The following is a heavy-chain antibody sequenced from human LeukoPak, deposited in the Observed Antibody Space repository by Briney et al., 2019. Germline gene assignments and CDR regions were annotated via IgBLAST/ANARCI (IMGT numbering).Heavy chain of an antibody. J-gene: IGHJ4*02. D-gene: IGHD5-18*01. CDR1: GGSISSGDYY. CDR2: IYYSGST. CDR3: ARDLTAMVTGGGY. Sequence: SETLSLTCTVSGGSISSGDYYWSWIRQPPGKGLEWIGYIYYSGSTYYNPSLKSRVTISVDTSKNQFSLKLSSVTAADTAVYYCARDLTAMVTGGGYWGQGTLVTVSS. V-gene: IGHV4-30-4*01.